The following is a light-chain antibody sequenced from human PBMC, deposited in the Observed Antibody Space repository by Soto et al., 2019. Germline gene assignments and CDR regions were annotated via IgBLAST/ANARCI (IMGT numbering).Light chain of an antibody. CDR3: QQRSNWPLT. V-gene: IGKV3D-20*02. CDR1: QSVSSSY. J-gene: IGKJ4*01. Sequence: EIVLPQSPGTVSLSPLERATRSCRASQSVSSSYLVWHQQKPGQAPRLLIYDASNRATGIPARFSGSGSGTDFTLTISSLEPEDFAVYYCQQRSNWPLTFGGGTKVDIK. CDR2: DAS.